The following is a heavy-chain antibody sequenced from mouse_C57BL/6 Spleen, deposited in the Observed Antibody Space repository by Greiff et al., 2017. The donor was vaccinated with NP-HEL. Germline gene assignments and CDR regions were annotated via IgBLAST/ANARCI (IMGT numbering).Heavy chain of an antibody. J-gene: IGHJ2*01. CDR1: GFNIKDYY. CDR3: VGYEDYFDY. Sequence: VQLQQSGAELVKPGASVKLSCTASGFNIKDYYMHWVKQRTEQGLEWIGRIDPEDGETKYAPKFPGKATITADTASNTAYLQRSSLTSEDTAVYYCVGYEDYFDYWGQGTTLTVSS. D-gene: IGHD1-2*01. V-gene: IGHV14-2*01. CDR2: IDPEDGET.